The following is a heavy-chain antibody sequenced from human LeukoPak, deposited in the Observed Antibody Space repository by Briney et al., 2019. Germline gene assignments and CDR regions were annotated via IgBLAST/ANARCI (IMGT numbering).Heavy chain of an antibody. V-gene: IGHV1-2*02. CDR3: ARLQPGVLMGNRDY. Sequence: ASVKVSCRASGYTFTGYYMRWVRQAPGQGLEWMGWINPNSGGTNYAQKFQGRVTMSRDTSISTAYMELSRLRSDDTAVYYCARLQPGVLMGNRDYWGQGTLVTVSS. CDR2: INPNSGGT. CDR1: GYTFTGYY. D-gene: IGHD3-10*01. J-gene: IGHJ4*02.